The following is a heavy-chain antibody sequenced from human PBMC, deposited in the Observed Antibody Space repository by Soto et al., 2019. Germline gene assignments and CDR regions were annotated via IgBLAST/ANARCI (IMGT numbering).Heavy chain of an antibody. CDR2: TIPIFGTA. Sequence: GASVKVSCKASGGTFSSYAISWVRQAPGQGLEWMGGTIPIFGTANYAQKFQGRVTITADESTSTAYMELSSLRSEDTAVYYCAIRLRYFDWLPYSRGFDYWGQGTLVTVSS. CDR1: GGTFSSYA. J-gene: IGHJ4*02. CDR3: AIRLRYFDWLPYSRGFDY. D-gene: IGHD3-9*01. V-gene: IGHV1-69*13.